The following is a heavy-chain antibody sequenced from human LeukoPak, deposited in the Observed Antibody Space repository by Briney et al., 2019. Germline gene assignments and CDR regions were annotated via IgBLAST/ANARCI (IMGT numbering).Heavy chain of an antibody. CDR1: GYTFTGYY. CDR2: INPNSGGT. CDR3: ARAPRTPFYGGNSYAFDI. D-gene: IGHD4-23*01. Sequence: GASVKVSCKASGYTFTGYYMHWVRQAPGQGLEWMGWINPNSGGTNYAQKFQGRVTMTRDTSISTAYMELSRLSSDDTAVYYCARAPRTPFYGGNSYAFDIWGQGTTVTVSS. J-gene: IGHJ3*02. V-gene: IGHV1-2*02.